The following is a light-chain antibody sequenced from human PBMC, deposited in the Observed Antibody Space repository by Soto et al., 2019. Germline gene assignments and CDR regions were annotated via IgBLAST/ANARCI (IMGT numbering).Light chain of an antibody. CDR3: MQALQTPLLT. J-gene: IGKJ4*01. CDR2: LNS. V-gene: IGKV2-28*01. CDR1: QSLLHSNGYNY. Sequence: DIVLTQSPLSLPVTPGEPASIPCRSNQSLLHSNGYNYLDWYLQKSGQSPQLLIYLNSNRASGVPDRFSGSGSGTDFTLKISRVEAGDVGVYYCMQALQTPLLTFGGGTKVDIK.